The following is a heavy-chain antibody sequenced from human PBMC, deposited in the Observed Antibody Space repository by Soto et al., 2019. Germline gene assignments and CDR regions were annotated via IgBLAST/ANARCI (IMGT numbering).Heavy chain of an antibody. J-gene: IGHJ6*02. V-gene: IGHV4-61*01. CDR1: GGSVSSGSYY. CDR3: ARATMVRGVSYGMDV. CDR2: IYDSGST. Sequence: SETLSLTCTVSGGSVSSGSYYWSWIRQPPGNGLEWIGYIYDSGSTNYNPSLKSRVTISVDTSKNQFSLKLSSVTAADTAVYHCARATMVRGVSYGMDVWGQGTTVTVSS. D-gene: IGHD3-10*01.